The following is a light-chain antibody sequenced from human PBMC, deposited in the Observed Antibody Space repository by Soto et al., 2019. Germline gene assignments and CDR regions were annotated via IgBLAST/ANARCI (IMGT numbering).Light chain of an antibody. CDR1: QSVRNGY. CDR2: GAS. Sequence: EIVLTQSPGTLSLSPGDRATLSCRASQSVRNGYLAWYQHKPGQAPRLLIYGASARATGIPDRFSGSGFGTDFTLTISRLEPEDFAVYYCQQYGTSPPYTFGQGTKLEIK. CDR3: QQYGTSPPYT. J-gene: IGKJ2*01. V-gene: IGKV3-20*01.